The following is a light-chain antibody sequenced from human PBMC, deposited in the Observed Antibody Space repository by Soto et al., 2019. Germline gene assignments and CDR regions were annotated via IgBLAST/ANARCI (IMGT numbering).Light chain of an antibody. V-gene: IGLV1-44*01. CDR3: AAWDDSLNGLFV. CDR2: DNN. CDR1: SSNIGTYA. J-gene: IGLJ1*01. Sequence: QSVLTQPPSASGTPGQRVTISCSGSSSNIGTYAVNWYQRLPGTAPKLLIYDNNQRPSGVPDRLSGSKSGTSASLAISGLQSEDEADYYCAAWDDSLNGLFVFGPGTKVTVL.